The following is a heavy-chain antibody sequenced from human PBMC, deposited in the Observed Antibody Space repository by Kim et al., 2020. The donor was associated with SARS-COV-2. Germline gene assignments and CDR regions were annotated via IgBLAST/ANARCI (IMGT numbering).Heavy chain of an antibody. V-gene: IGHV4-34*01. Sequence: SETLSLTCAVYGGSFSGYYWSWIRQPPGKGLEWIGEINHSGSTNYNPSLKSRVTISVDTSKNQFSLKLSSVTAADTAVYYCAGLAYSSSSVALGYWGQGT. CDR3: AGLAYSSSSVALGY. CDR2: INHSGST. J-gene: IGHJ4*02. CDR1: GGSFSGYY. D-gene: IGHD6-6*01.